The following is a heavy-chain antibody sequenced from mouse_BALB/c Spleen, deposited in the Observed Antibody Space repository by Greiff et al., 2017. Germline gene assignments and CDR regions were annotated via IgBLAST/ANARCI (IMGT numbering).Heavy chain of an antibody. Sequence: EVKLVESGGGLVKPGGSLKLSCAASGFTFSSFGMHWVRQAPEKGLEWVAYISSGSSTIYYADTVKGRFTISRDNPKNTLFLQMTSLRSEDTAMYYCARKEYGNAFAYWGQGTLVTVSA. V-gene: IGHV5-17*02. CDR2: ISSGSSTI. D-gene: IGHD2-10*02. CDR3: ARKEYGNAFAY. J-gene: IGHJ3*01. CDR1: GFTFSSFG.